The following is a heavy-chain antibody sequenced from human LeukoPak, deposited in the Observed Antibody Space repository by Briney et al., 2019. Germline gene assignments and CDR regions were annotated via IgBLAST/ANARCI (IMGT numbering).Heavy chain of an antibody. J-gene: IGHJ4*02. CDR2: IYYSGST. CDR1: GGSISSGGYY. V-gene: IGHV4-31*03. CDR3: AREDLTRTVRGVIRENY. D-gene: IGHD3-10*01. Sequence: SETLSLTCTVSGGSISSGGYYWSWIRQHPGKGLEWIGYIYYSGSTYYNPSLKSRVTISVDTSKNQFSLKLSSVTAADTAVYYCAREDLTRTVRGVIRENYWGQGTLVTVSS.